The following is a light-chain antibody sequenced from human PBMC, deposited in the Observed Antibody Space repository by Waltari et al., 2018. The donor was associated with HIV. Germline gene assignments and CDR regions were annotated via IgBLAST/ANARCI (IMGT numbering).Light chain of an antibody. CDR2: MNN. CDR3: AAWDDSLSGPV. CDR1: GSHIGSNS. Sequence: QSVLTQPPSASGTPGQSVTISCSGSGSHIGSNSVYLYQHLPGTTPKPLIDMNNQRPSGVPDRFSGSKSGTSASLAISGLRSGDEADYYWAAWDDSLSGPVFGGGTKVTVL. J-gene: IGLJ3*02. V-gene: IGLV1-47*01.